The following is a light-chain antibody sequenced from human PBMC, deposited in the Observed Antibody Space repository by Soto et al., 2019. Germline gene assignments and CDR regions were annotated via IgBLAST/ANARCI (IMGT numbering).Light chain of an antibody. CDR3: HQYNNWPPWT. J-gene: IGKJ1*01. CDR2: GAS. V-gene: IGKV3-15*01. Sequence: ENVLTQSPGTLSLSPGERSTLSCRASQSVRSNYVAWYQQKPGQAPRLLIYGASTRATGIPARFSGSGSGTESTLTIRSLQSEDYAVYYCHQYNNWPPWTFGQGTKGDIK. CDR1: QSVRSN.